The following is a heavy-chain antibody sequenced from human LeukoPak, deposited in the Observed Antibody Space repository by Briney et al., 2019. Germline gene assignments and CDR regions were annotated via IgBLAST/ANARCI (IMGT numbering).Heavy chain of an antibody. CDR1: GGTFSSYA. V-gene: IGHV1-69*05. J-gene: IGHJ4*02. D-gene: IGHD6-6*01. Sequence: GSSVKVSCKASGGTFSSYAISWVLQAPGQGLEWMGRIIPIFGTANYAQKFQGRVTITTDESTSTAYMELSSLRSEDTAVYYCARVSPDQAHALDYWGQGTLVTVSS. CDR2: IIPIFGTA. CDR3: ARVSPDQAHALDY.